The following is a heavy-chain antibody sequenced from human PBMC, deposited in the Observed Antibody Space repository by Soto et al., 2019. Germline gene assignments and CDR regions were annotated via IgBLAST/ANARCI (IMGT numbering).Heavy chain of an antibody. J-gene: IGHJ6*02. V-gene: IGHV3-15*07. CDR1: GFTFSNVW. Sequence: EVQLVESGGGLVKPGGSLRVSCAASGFTFSNVWMNWVRQAPGKGLEWVGRIKSKIDGGTIDYAAPVKGRFTISRDDSKNTLYLQMNSLKIEDTAVYYCITLKYGMDVWGQGTTVTVSS. CDR2: IKSKIDGGTI. CDR3: ITLKYGMDV.